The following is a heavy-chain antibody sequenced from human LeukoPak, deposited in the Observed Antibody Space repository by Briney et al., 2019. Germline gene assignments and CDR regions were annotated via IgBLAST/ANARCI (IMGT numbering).Heavy chain of an antibody. V-gene: IGHV4-59*08. CDR1: GGSISSYN. J-gene: IGHJ4*02. CDR2: IYSRRTT. Sequence: SETLSLTCTVSGGSISSYNWSWIRQPPEGGLECIGYIYSRRTTNYNPSLKSRVTMSVDTSKNQFSLKLSSVTAADTAVYYCARLSGSQTTPYWGQGTLVTVSS. D-gene: IGHD1-26*01. CDR3: ARLSGSQTTPY.